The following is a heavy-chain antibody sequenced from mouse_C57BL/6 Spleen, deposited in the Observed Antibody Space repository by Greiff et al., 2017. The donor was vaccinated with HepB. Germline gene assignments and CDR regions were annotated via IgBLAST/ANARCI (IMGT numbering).Heavy chain of an antibody. J-gene: IGHJ1*03. CDR2: IYPSDSET. CDR1: GYTFTSYW. CDR3: ARGEYNWYFDV. Sequence: QVQLQQPGAELVRPGSSVKLSCKASGYTFTSYWMDWVKQRPVQGLEWIGNIYPSDSETHYNQKFKDKATLTVDKSSSTAYMQLSSLTSEDSAVYYCARGEYNWYFDVWGTGTTVTVSS. D-gene: IGHD5-1*01. V-gene: IGHV1-61*01.